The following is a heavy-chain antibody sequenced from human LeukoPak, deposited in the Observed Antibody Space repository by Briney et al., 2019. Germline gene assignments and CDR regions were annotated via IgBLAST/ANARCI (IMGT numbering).Heavy chain of an antibody. CDR2: INPSGGST. V-gene: IGHV1-46*04. Sequence: ASVKVSYKASRYTFTSYYMHWVRQAPGQGLEWLGIINPSGGSTSYAQKLLGRVTMTKDMSTSTVYMELRSLRSEDTAVYYCARVAYCSSTSCYGSFDIWGQGTMVTVSS. D-gene: IGHD2-2*01. CDR1: RYTFTSYY. J-gene: IGHJ3*02. CDR3: ARVAYCSSTSCYGSFDI.